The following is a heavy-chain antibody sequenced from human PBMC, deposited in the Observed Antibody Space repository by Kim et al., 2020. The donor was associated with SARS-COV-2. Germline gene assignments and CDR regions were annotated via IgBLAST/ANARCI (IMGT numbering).Heavy chain of an antibody. CDR3: ARHVVSGVGYYYGMDV. J-gene: IGHJ6*02. CDR2: IYPGDSDT. V-gene: IGHV5-51*01. D-gene: IGHD2-15*01. Sequence: GESLKISCKGSGYSFTSYWIGWVRQMPGKGLEWMGIIYPGDSDTRYSPSFQGQVTISADKSISTAYLQWSSLKASDTAMYYCARHVVSGVGYYYGMDVWGQGTTVTVSS. CDR1: GYSFTSYW.